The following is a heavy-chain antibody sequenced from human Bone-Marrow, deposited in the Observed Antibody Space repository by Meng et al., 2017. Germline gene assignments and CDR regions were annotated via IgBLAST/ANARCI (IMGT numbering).Heavy chain of an antibody. D-gene: IGHD3-10*01. Sequence: ASVKVSCKASGGTFSSYAISWVRQAPGQGLEWMGRINPNSGGTNYAQKFQGRVTMTRDTSISTAYMELTSLLSDDTAVYYCASLTVGSGTYYTFWGQGTLVTVSS. CDR1: GGTFSSYA. J-gene: IGHJ4*02. CDR3: ASLTVGSGTYYTF. CDR2: INPNSGGT. V-gene: IGHV1-2*06.